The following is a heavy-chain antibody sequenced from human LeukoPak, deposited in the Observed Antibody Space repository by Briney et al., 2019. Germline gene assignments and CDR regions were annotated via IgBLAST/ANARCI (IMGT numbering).Heavy chain of an antibody. CDR1: GFTFSSYG. CDR2: IWYDGSNK. V-gene: IGHV3-33*06. CDR3: AKQRDYSSSWYDPNLDY. J-gene: IGHJ4*02. D-gene: IGHD6-13*01. Sequence: GGSLRVSCAASGFTFSSYGMHWVRQAPGKGLEWVAVIWYDGSNKYYADSVKGRFTISRDNSKNTLYLQMNSLRAEDTAVYYCAKQRDYSSSWYDPNLDYWGQGTLVTVSS.